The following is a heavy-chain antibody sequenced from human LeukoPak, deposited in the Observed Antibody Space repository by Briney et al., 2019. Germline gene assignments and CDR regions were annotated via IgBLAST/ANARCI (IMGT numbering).Heavy chain of an antibody. V-gene: IGHV3-23*01. J-gene: IGHJ4*02. CDR3: AKALGGYDFDY. D-gene: IGHD3-16*01. Sequence: GGSLRLSCAASGFTFRSYGMSWVRQAPGKGLEWVSSLSGSGGSTYYADSVKGRFTISRDNSKNTLFLHMNSLRAEDTAVYYCAKALGGYDFDYWGQGTRVTVSS. CDR1: GFTFRSYG. CDR2: LSGSGGST.